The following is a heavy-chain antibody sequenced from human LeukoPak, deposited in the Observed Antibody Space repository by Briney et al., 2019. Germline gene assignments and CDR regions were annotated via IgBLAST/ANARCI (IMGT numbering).Heavy chain of an antibody. CDR2: IYYSGST. CDR3: ARTPLIVTVPAAPFDF. J-gene: IGHJ4*02. CDR1: GGSISSGGYY. Sequence: SETLSLTCTVSGGSISSGGYYWSWIRQHPGKGLEWIGYIYYSGSTYYNPSLKSRVTISVDTSKNQFSLKLSSVTAADTAVYYCARTPLIVTVPAAPFDFWGQGTLVTVSS. D-gene: IGHD2-2*01. V-gene: IGHV4-31*03.